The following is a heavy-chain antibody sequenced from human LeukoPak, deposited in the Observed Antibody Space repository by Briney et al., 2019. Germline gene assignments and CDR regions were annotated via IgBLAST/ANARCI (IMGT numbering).Heavy chain of an antibody. CDR1: GGSISSYY. CDR2: IYYSGST. J-gene: IGHJ4*02. CDR3: VRDRWTGVFDY. V-gene: IGHV4-59*12. D-gene: IGHD3-10*01. Sequence: SETLSLTCTVSGGSISSYYWSWIRQPPGKGLEWIGYIYYSGSTNYNPSLKSRVTISVDTSKNQFSLKLSSVTAEDTAVYYCVRDRWTGVFDYWGQGALVTVSS.